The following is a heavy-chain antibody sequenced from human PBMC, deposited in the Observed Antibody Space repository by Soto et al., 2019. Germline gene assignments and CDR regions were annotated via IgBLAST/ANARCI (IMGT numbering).Heavy chain of an antibody. CDR2: ISSSSSTI. V-gene: IGHV3-48*02. Sequence: PGGSLRLSCAASGFTFSSYSMNWVRQAPGKGLEWVSYISSSSSTIYYADSVKGRFTISRDNAKNSLYLQMNSLRDEDTAVYYCARDLKVTTTQTIHYYYGMDVWGQGTTVTVSS. J-gene: IGHJ6*02. CDR1: GFTFSSYS. CDR3: ARDLKVTTTQTIHYYYGMDV. D-gene: IGHD2-15*01.